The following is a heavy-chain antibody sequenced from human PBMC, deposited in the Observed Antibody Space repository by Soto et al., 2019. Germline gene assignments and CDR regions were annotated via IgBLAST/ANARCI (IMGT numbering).Heavy chain of an antibody. J-gene: IGHJ4*02. CDR1: GFTFSRYA. V-gene: IGHV3-23*01. CDR2: ISGSGTST. D-gene: IGHD2-21*01. CDR3: ARSLSALFSLGDFKY. Sequence: VHLLESGGGLVQPGGSLRLSCAASGFTFSRYALNWVRQAPGKGLEWVAEISGSGTSTYYAPSVKGRFIISSDSSKNSFYLRMNSLRAEDTAMYYCARSLSALFSLGDFKYWGQGALVNVSS.